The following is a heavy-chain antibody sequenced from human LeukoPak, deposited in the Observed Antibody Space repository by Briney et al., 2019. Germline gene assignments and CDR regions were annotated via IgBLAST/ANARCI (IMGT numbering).Heavy chain of an antibody. CDR2: INPSGGST. CDR3: ARGGYCSSTSCYRGNNWFDP. D-gene: IGHD2-2*02. J-gene: IGHJ5*02. CDR1: GYTFTSYY. V-gene: IGHV1-46*01. Sequence: ASVKVSCKASGYTFTSYYMHWVRQAPGQGLEWMGLINPSGGSTSYAQKFQGRVTMTRDTSTSTVYMELSSLRSEDTAVYYCARGGYCSSTSCYRGNNWFDPWGQGTLVTGSS.